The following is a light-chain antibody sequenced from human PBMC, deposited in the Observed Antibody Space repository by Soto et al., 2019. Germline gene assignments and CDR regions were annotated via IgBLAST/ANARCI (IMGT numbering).Light chain of an antibody. CDR1: QGIDTS. Sequence: ILLTKSPSSLSASVGDRVTITCRASQGIDTSLAWYQLKPVKAPKLLIYAASNFQSGVPSRVSGSVSGTEVTLTISSLHTEDFATYNCEQLNSDPLTSGQGSRLET. V-gene: IGKV1-9*01. J-gene: IGKJ5*01. CDR2: AAS. CDR3: EQLNSDPLT.